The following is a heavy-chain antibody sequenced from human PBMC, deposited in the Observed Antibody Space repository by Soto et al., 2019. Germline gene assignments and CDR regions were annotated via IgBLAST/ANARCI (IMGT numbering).Heavy chain of an antibody. CDR3: ARSIDSSGFYFSNC. D-gene: IGHD3-22*01. CDR1: GGFISSYY. CDR2: IHHTGST. V-gene: IGHV4-59*01. J-gene: IGHJ4*02. Sequence: SETLSLTCTVSGGFISSYYWSWIRQSPGKGLELIGYIHHTGSTNYNPSLKSRVTMSLDTSRNQFSLKMYSVTAADTAVYYCARSIDSSGFYFSNCWGQGTLVTVSS.